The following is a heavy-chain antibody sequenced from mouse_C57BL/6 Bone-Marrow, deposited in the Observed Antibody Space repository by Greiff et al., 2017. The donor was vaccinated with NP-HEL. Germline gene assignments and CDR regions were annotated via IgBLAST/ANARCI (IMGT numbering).Heavy chain of an antibody. D-gene: IGHD1-1*01. V-gene: IGHV1-64*01. Sequence: QVQLQQPGAELVKPGASVKLSCKASGYTFTSYWMHWVKQRPGQGLEWIGMIHPNSGSTNYNEKFKGKATLTVDKSSSTAYMQLSSLTSEDSAVYYCAKEDYYGSSPCLAYWGQGTLVTVSA. CDR1: GYTFTSYW. CDR3: AKEDYYGSSPCLAY. CDR2: IHPNSGST. J-gene: IGHJ3*01.